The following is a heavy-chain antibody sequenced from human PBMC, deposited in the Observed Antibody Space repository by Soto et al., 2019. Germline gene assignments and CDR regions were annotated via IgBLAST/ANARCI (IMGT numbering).Heavy chain of an antibody. D-gene: IGHD3-3*01. CDR3: ARVSTSTIFGVVTDYGMDV. J-gene: IGHJ6*02. CDR1: GGSISSGDYY. CDR2: IYYSGST. V-gene: IGHV4-30-4*01. Sequence: SETLSLTCTVSGGSISSGDYYWSWIRQPPGKGLEWIGYIYYSGSTYYNPSLKSRVTISVDTSKNQFSLKLSSVTAADTAVYYCARVSTSTIFGVVTDYGMDVWGQGTTVTVSS.